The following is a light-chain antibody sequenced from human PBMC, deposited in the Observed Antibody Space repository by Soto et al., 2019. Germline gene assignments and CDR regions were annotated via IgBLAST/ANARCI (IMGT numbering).Light chain of an antibody. CDR1: NSNIGSNT. V-gene: IGLV1-44*01. Sequence: QSALTQPPSASGTPGQRVTFSCSGSNSNIGSNTVNWYQQLPGTAPKLLIYYDNLRPSGVPDRISGSKSGTSASLAISGLQSDDEADYYCAAWDDSLNGRVFGTGTKLTVL. CDR2: YDN. J-gene: IGLJ1*01. CDR3: AAWDDSLNGRV.